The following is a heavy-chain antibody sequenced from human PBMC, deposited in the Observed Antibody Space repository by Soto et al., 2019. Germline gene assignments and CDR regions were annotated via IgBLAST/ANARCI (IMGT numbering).Heavy chain of an antibody. CDR3: TGWELRLYYGMDV. J-gene: IGHJ6*02. Sequence: GGSLRLSCTASGFTFGDYAMSWFRQAPGKGLEWVGFIRSKAYGGTTEYAASVKGRFTIASDDAKSSAYLKMNSLKTEDTAVYYCTGWELRLYYGMDVWGQGTTVTVSS. D-gene: IGHD1-26*01. CDR2: IRSKAYGGTT. V-gene: IGHV3-49*03. CDR1: GFTFGDYA.